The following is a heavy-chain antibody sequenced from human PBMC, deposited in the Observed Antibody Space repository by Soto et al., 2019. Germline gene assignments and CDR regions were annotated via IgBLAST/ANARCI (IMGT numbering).Heavy chain of an antibody. CDR2: IYYSGST. J-gene: IGHJ4*02. CDR1: GGSISSSSYY. V-gene: IGHV4-39*01. Sequence: SETLSLTCTVSGGSISSSSYYWGWIRQPPGKGLEWIGSIYYSGSTYYNPSLKSRVTISVDTSKNQFSLKLSSVTAADTAVYYCARTAAAGSAYRYYFDYWGQGTLVTVS. D-gene: IGHD6-13*01. CDR3: ARTAAAGSAYRYYFDY.